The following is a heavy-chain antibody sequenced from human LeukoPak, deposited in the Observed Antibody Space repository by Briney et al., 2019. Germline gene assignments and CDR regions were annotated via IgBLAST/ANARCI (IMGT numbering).Heavy chain of an antibody. CDR2: ISSTSSAI. D-gene: IGHD3-16*01. J-gene: IGHJ4*02. Sequence: GGSLRLSCAASGFTFSSYSMNWVRQAPGKGLEWLSYISSTSSAIYYADSLKGRFTISRDNAKNSLYLQMDSLRAEDTAVYYCTRVIGSYGDSAYWGQGTLVTVSS. CDR1: GFTFSSYS. CDR3: TRVIGSYGDSAY. V-gene: IGHV3-48*04.